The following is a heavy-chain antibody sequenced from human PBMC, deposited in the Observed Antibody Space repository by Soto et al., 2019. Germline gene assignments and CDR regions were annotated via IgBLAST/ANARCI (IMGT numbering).Heavy chain of an antibody. Sequence: EVQLLESGGGLVQPGGSLRLSCAASGFTFSSYAMSWVRQAPGKGLEWVSAISGSGGSTYYADSVKGRFTIARDNSKNTLYLQMNSLRAEDTAVYYCAKGGEGVQLERRDYFDYWGQGTLVTVSS. CDR3: AKGGEGVQLERRDYFDY. CDR2: ISGSGGST. J-gene: IGHJ4*02. CDR1: GFTFSSYA. V-gene: IGHV3-23*01. D-gene: IGHD1-1*01.